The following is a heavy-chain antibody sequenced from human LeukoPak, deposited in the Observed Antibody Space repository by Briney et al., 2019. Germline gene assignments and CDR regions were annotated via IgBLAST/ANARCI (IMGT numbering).Heavy chain of an antibody. CDR1: GGTFSSYA. CDR3: GTQFLSCDVFDI. Sequence: ASVKVSCKPSGGTFSSYAISWVRQAPGQGLEWMGWINPNSGGTNYAQKFQGRVTMTRDTSISTAYMELSRLRSDDPAVNYLGTQFLSCDVFDIWGQGRMVTVCS. J-gene: IGHJ3*02. CDR2: INPNSGGT. V-gene: IGHV1-2*02. D-gene: IGHD3-3*01.